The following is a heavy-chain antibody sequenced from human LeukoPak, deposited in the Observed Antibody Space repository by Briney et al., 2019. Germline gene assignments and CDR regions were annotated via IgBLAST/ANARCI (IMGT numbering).Heavy chain of an antibody. CDR2: IRYDGNNK. J-gene: IGHJ6*03. CDR1: GFTFSSYG. Sequence: GGSLRLPCAASGFTFSSYGTHWVRQAPGKGLEGVAFIRYDGNNKYYTDSVKGRFTISRDNSKNTLHRQMNSLRAEDRAVYYCAKDGLTYGSGSSYYYMDVWGKGTTVTVSS. CDR3: AKDGLTYGSGSSYYYMDV. V-gene: IGHV3-30*02. D-gene: IGHD3-10*01.